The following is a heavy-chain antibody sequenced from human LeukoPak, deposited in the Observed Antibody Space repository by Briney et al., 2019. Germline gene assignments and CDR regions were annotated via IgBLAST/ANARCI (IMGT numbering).Heavy chain of an antibody. V-gene: IGHV4-4*02. CDR1: GGSISSSNW. CDR3: ARQYSGSYVSYAFDI. CDR2: IYYSGST. Sequence: SGTLSLTCAVSGGSISSSNWWSWVRQPPGKGLEWIGSIYYSGSTYYNPSLKSRVTISVDTSKNQFSLKLSSVTAADTAVYYCARQYSGSYVSYAFDIWGQGTMVTVSS. D-gene: IGHD1-26*01. J-gene: IGHJ3*02.